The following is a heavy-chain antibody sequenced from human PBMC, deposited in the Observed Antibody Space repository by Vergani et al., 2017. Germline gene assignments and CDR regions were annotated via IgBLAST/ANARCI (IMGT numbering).Heavy chain of an antibody. J-gene: IGHJ3*01. V-gene: IGHV4-59*01. D-gene: IGHD2-15*01. CDR2: IYYSGST. CDR3: ARDTKYCSGGSCYPGAFDV. CDR1: GGSISSYY. Sequence: QVHLQESGPGLVKPSETLSLICSVSGGSISSYYWSWIRQPPGKGLEWIGYIYYSGSTNYNPSLKSRVTISLDTSKNQCSLKLSSVTAADTAVYYCARDTKYCSGGSCYPGAFDVWGQGTMVTVSS.